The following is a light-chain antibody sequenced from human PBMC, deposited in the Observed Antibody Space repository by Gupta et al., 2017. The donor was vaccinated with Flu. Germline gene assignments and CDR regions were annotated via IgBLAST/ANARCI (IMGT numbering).Light chain of an antibody. V-gene: IGKV3-15*01. CDR2: GAS. CDR3: QQDNKWPLP. CDR1: QSVSSN. J-gene: IGKJ4*01. Sequence: PAILYGSHGERATLSWRARQSVSSNLAWYQQKPGQAPRLLIDGASTRATGIPARFSGSGSGTEFTLTISSRQSEDFAVYYCQQDNKWPLPFGGGTKVDIK.